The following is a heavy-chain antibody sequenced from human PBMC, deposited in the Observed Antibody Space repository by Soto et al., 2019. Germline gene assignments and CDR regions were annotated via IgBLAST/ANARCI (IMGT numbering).Heavy chain of an antibody. D-gene: IGHD6-19*01. CDR2: IYPSDSDT. CDR3: GRGAVSTRTVVQ. CDR1: GYNFAGYW. J-gene: IGHJ4*02. V-gene: IGHV5-51*01. Sequence: GDSTKISCQGSGYNFAGYWIAWVRQMPGKGLELMGIIYPSDSDTRYRPSFQGQVTISADKSIRSAYLQWSSLVASDTAMYYWGRGAVSTRTVVQWGQVTSATLSA.